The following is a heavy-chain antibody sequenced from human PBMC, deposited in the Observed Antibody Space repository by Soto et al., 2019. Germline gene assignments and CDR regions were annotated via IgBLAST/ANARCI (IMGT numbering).Heavy chain of an antibody. CDR2: IWYDGSNK. V-gene: IGHV3-33*01. Sequence: QVQLVESGGGVVQPGRSLRLSCAASGFTFSSYGMHWVRQAPGKGLEWVAVIWYDGSNKYYADSVKGRFTISRDNSKNTLYLQMNSLRAEDTAVYYCARGVRITIVGVVIMDGDLDYWGQGTLVTVSS. CDR3: ARGVRITIVGVVIMDGDLDY. D-gene: IGHD3-3*01. CDR1: GFTFSSYG. J-gene: IGHJ4*02.